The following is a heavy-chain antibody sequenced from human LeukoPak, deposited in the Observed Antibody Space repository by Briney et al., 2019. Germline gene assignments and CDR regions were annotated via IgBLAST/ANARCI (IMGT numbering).Heavy chain of an antibody. V-gene: IGHV4-34*01. CDR3: ARAFGSSAWNWFDP. D-gene: IGHD6-6*01. Sequence: SETLSLTCAVYGGSFSGYYWSWIRKPPGKGLEWIGEINHSGSTNYNPSLKSRVTISVDTSKNQFSLKLSSVTAADTAVYYCARAFGSSAWNWFDPWGQGTLVTVSS. CDR2: INHSGST. J-gene: IGHJ5*02. CDR1: GGSFSGYY.